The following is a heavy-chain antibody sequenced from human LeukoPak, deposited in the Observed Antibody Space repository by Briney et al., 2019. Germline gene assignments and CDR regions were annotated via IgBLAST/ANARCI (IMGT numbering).Heavy chain of an antibody. CDR2: IYYTGST. V-gene: IGHV4-39*02. J-gene: IGHJ4*02. D-gene: IGHD3-22*01. Sequence: SETLSLTCTVSGGSISSSTYFWGWIRQPPGKGLEWIGTIYYTGSTYYNPSLKSRVTISVDTSKNQFSLKVRSVTAADTAVYYCARETKTFYFDSSAYYPYYFDSWGQGALVTVSS. CDR1: GGSISSSTYF. CDR3: ARETKTFYFDSSAYYPYYFDS.